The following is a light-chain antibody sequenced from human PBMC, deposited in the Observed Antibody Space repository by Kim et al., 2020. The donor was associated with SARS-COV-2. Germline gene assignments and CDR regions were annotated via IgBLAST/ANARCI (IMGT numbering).Light chain of an antibody. Sequence: PANTAIVSCGGRSIGNKSVHWYRQKSGQAPLLVISYDSDRPSGIPERFSGSNSGNTATLTISRVEAGDEADYDCQVWDSSSDHRVVFGGGTQLTVL. CDR1: SIGNKS. J-gene: IGLJ2*01. CDR3: QVWDSSSDHRVV. CDR2: YDS. V-gene: IGLV3-21*04.